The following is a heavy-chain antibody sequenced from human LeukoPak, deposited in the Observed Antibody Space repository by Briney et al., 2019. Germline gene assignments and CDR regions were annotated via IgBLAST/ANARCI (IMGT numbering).Heavy chain of an antibody. Sequence: IXSYSWSWIRQPPXKGLEWVSSISSSSSYIYYADSVKGRFTISRDNAKNSLYLQRNSLRAEDTAVYYCARHINSLQVGGGGYTFQAFDIWGQGTMVTVSS. CDR1: IXSYS. V-gene: IGHV3-21*04. J-gene: IGHJ3*02. CDR2: ISSSSSYI. D-gene: IGHD5-24*01. CDR3: ARHINSLQVGGGGYTFQAFDI.